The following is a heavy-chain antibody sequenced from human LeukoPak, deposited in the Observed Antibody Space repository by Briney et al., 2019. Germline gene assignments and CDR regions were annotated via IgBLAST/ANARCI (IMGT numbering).Heavy chain of an antibody. V-gene: IGHV3-23*01. Sequence: PGGSLRLSCAASGFTFSSYGMHWVRQAPGKGLEWVSTISGSGGSTYYADSVKGRFTISRDNSKSTLYLQMNSLRADDTAVYFCAKEVAVLLWGQGTLVTVSS. CDR1: GFTFSSYG. D-gene: IGHD3-10*01. J-gene: IGHJ4*02. CDR2: ISGSGGST. CDR3: AKEVAVLL.